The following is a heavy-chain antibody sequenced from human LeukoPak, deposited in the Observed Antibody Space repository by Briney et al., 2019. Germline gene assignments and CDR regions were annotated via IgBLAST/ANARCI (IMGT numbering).Heavy chain of an antibody. D-gene: IGHD1-1*01. CDR3: ARDGNGKSLDFDY. CDR1: GFTYTTYW. CDR2: IKEDGSEK. J-gene: IGHJ4*02. Sequence: PGGSLRLSCAACGFTYTTYWMTWVRQAPGKGLEWVANIKEDGSEKNYVDSVKGRFTISRDNAKNSLYLQMNSLRAEDTAVYYCARDGNGKSLDFDYWGQGTLVTVSS. V-gene: IGHV3-7*01.